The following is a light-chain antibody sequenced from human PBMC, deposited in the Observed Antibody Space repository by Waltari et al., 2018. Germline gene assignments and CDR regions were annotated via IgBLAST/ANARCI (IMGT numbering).Light chain of an antibody. CDR1: QSVSSN. J-gene: IGKJ1*01. CDR3: QQYNNWPPKT. Sequence: EIVMTQSPATLSVSPGERATLSCRASQSVSSNLAWYQQKPGQAPRLLIYGASTRATGIPGRFSGSGSGTEFTLTISSLQSEDFAVYYCQQYNNWPPKTFGQGTKVEIK. V-gene: IGKV3-15*01. CDR2: GAS.